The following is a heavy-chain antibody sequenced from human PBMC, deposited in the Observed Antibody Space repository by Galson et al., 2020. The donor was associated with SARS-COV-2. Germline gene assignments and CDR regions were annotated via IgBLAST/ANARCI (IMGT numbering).Heavy chain of an antibody. V-gene: IGHV5-51*01. D-gene: IGHD2-15*01. CDR3: AKEVWVGNYYYGMDV. CDR2: IYPGDSDT. J-gene: IGHJ6*02. CDR1: GYSFTSYW. Sequence: LGESLKISCKGSGYSFTSYWIGWVRQMPGKGLEWMGIIYPGDSDTRYSPSFQGQVTISADRSISTAYLQWSSLKASDTAMYYCAKEVWVGNYYYGMDVWGQGTTVTVSS.